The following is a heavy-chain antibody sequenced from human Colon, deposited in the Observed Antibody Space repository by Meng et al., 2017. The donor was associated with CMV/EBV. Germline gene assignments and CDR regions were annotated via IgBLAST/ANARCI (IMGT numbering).Heavy chain of an antibody. CDR1: GFAFSSYW. D-gene: IGHD6-13*01. CDR2: IDPDGRDT. V-gene: IGHV3-74*01. CDR3: GRVGDSSTARGAFDI. Sequence: GESLKISCVAAGFAFSSYWMHWVRQSPGKGLVWVSRIDPDGRDTKYADSVKGRFTISRDNAKNILHLEMTSLRGEDSAVYYCGRVGDSSTARGAFDIWSQGTVVTVSS. J-gene: IGHJ3*02.